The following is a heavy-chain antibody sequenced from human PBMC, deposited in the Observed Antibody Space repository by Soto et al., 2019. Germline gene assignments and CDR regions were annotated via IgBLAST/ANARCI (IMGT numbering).Heavy chain of an antibody. CDR2: IYYSGST. CDR3: ARDDREGDHI. CDR1: GGSISSYY. J-gene: IGHJ3*02. Sequence: SETLSLICTVSGGSISSYYWSWIRQPPGKGLEWIGYIYYSGSTYYNPSLKSRVTISVDTSKNQFSLKLSSVTAADTAVYYCARDDREGDHIWGQGTMVTVAS. V-gene: IGHV4-59*12. D-gene: IGHD3-10*01.